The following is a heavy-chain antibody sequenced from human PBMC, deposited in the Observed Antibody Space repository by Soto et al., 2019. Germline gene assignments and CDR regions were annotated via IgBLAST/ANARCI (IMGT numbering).Heavy chain of an antibody. J-gene: IGHJ4*02. CDR3: ARQRVLPAQYFFDY. D-gene: IGHD2-15*01. V-gene: IGHV4-61*01. CDR1: GGSVSSGSYF. Sequence: QVQLQESGPGLVKPSETLSLTCTVSGGSVSSGSYFWTWIRQPPGKGLERIGYVIPGGSTSYNPSLKSRVTSSIDASENQCSLKLTSMTAADTAVYYCARQRVLPAQYFFDYWGQGTLVTVSS. CDR2: VIPGGST.